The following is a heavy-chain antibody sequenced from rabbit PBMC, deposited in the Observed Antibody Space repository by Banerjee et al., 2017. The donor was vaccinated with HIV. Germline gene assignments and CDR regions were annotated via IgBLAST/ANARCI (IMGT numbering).Heavy chain of an antibody. Sequence: QEQLEESGGDLVKPEGSLTLTCTASGFSFSNKYVMCWVRQAPGKGLEWIACIYAGSSGYTYYASWAKGRFTISKTSSTTVTLQMTSLTAADTATYFCARGVGSRTRLDLWGPGTLVTVS. D-gene: IGHD4-2*01. V-gene: IGHV1S45*01. CDR1: GFSFSNKYV. CDR2: IYAGSSGYT. CDR3: ARGVGSRTRLDL. J-gene: IGHJ3*01.